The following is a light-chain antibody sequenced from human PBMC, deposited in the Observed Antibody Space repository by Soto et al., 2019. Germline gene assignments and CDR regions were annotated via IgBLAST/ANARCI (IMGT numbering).Light chain of an antibody. V-gene: IGLV2-23*02. J-gene: IGLJ1*01. CDR1: SSDVGTYNL. Sequence: QSALAQPASVSGSPEQSITISCTGTSSDVGTYNLVSWYQQHPGKAPKLIIYEVTERPSGVSNRFSGSKFGNTASLTISELLPEDEADYYCCSYGGSSTFPYVFGTGTKLTVL. CDR2: EVT. CDR3: CSYGGSSTFPYV.